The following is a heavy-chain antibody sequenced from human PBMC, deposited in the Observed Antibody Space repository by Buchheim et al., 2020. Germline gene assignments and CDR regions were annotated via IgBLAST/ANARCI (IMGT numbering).Heavy chain of an antibody. CDR3: VRDMYGSGDY. D-gene: IGHD3-10*01. V-gene: IGHV3-74*01. CDR1: GFPFSIYW. J-gene: IGHJ4*02. CDR2: INREGTTT. Sequence: EVQLVESGGGLVQPGGSLRLSCSAPGFPFSIYWMHWVRQAPGKGLAWVSHINREGTTTNYADSVRGRFNIHRNNGKNTRELQMNNLRAEDTAVYYCVRDMYGSGDYWGQGTL.